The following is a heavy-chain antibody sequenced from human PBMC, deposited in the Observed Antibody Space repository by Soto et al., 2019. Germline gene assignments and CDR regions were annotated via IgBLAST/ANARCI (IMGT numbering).Heavy chain of an antibody. CDR2: IYYSGST. CDR3: ARLKVVVAANWFDP. D-gene: IGHD2-15*01. J-gene: IGHJ5*02. V-gene: IGHV4-59*08. Sequence: PGKGLEWIGYIYYSGSTNYNPSLKSRVTISVDTSKNQFSLKLSSVTAADTAVYFCARLKVVVAANWFDPWVQGTRVTVSS.